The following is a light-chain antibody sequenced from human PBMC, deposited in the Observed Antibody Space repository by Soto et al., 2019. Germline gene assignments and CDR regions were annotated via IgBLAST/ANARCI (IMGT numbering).Light chain of an antibody. J-gene: IGKJ1*01. V-gene: IGKV3-15*01. CDR3: QQYNNWPPT. Sequence: EIVLNQSPAALSLSPGERATLSCRASQSVSSNLAWYQQKPGQAPRLLIYGASTRATGIPARFSGSGSGTEFTLTISSLQSEDFAVYYCQQYNNWPPTFGQGTKVDIK. CDR2: GAS. CDR1: QSVSSN.